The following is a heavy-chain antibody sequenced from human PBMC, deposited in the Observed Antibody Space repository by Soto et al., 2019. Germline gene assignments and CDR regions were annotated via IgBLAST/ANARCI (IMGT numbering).Heavy chain of an antibody. J-gene: IGHJ6*02. CDR2: ISDSGTLT. CDR3: ARYIPGVRYYGMDV. CDR1: GLTFTGFP. V-gene: IGHV3-23*01. D-gene: IGHD2-2*01. Sequence: EVQLLESGGGLVKPGGPLRLSCEASGLTFTGFPMKGSGKPPGRGLEWVSLISDSGTLTYYADSVKGRFTISRDNSGNTLFLQMYSLRAEDTAVYYCARYIPGVRYYGMDVWGQGTTVTVSS.